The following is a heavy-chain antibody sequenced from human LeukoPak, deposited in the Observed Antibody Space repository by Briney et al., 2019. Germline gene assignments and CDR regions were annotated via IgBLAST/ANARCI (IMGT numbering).Heavy chain of an antibody. J-gene: IGHJ4*02. CDR2: IYHSGRA. Sequence: SETLSLTCAVYGGSFSGYYWSWIRQPPGKGLEWIGNIYHSGRAYYNPSLQSRATISVDTSKNRFFLKVTSVTAADTAVYYCARDGSDNWGLFDSWGQGTLLTVSS. CDR1: GGSFSGYY. V-gene: IGHV4-34*01. CDR3: ARDGSDNWGLFDS. D-gene: IGHD1-1*01.